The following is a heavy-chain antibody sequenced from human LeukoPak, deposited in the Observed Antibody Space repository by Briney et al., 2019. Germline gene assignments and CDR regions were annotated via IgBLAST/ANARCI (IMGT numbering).Heavy chain of an antibody. CDR3: ARAVVMGGYSYGYGVFDY. J-gene: IGHJ4*02. CDR2: IIPIFGTA. CDR1: GGTFSSYA. D-gene: IGHD5-18*01. V-gene: IGHV1-69*13. Sequence: GASVKVSCKASGGTFSSYAISWVRQAPGQGLEWMGGIIPIFGTANYAQKFQGRVTITADESTSTAYMELSSLRSEDTAVYYCARAVVMGGYSYGYGVFDYWGQGTLVTVSS.